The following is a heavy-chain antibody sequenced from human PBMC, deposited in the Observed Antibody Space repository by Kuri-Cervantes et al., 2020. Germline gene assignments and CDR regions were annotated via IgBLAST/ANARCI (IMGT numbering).Heavy chain of an antibody. Sequence: GGSLRLSCKGSGYSFTTYWIGWVRQMPGKGLEWMGIIYPGDSDTRYSPSFQGQVTISADKSISTAYLQWSSLKASDTAMYYCARLAEGWFDPWGQGTLVTVSS. D-gene: IGHD1-14*01. CDR2: IYPGDSDT. CDR1: GYSFTTYW. CDR3: ARLAEGWFDP. V-gene: IGHV5-51*01. J-gene: IGHJ5*02.